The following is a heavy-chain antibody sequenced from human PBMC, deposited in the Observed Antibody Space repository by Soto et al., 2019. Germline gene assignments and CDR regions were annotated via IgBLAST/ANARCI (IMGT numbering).Heavy chain of an antibody. Sequence: GGSLRLSCAASGFTFSSYAMSWVRQAPGKGLEWVSAISGSGGSTYYADSVKGRFTISRDNSKNTLYLQMNSLRAEDTAVYYCAKDMAGYCSSTSCPNYYYYGMDVWGQGATVTVSS. CDR1: GFTFSSYA. CDR2: ISGSGGST. D-gene: IGHD2-2*01. J-gene: IGHJ6*02. V-gene: IGHV3-23*01. CDR3: AKDMAGYCSSTSCPNYYYYGMDV.